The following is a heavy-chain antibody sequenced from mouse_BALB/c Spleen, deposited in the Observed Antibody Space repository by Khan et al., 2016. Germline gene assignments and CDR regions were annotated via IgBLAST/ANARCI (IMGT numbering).Heavy chain of an antibody. CDR1: GFTFSSYA. CDR2: ISSGGSS. Sequence: EVQLLETGGGLVKPGGSLKLSCAASGFTFSSYAMSWVRQTPEKRLEWVASISSGGSSFYPDILKDRFTISRDNARNILSLQMSSLRSEDTAMYYCTTKVYYFDYWGQGTTLTVSS. V-gene: IGHV5-6-5*01. CDR3: TTKVYYFDY. J-gene: IGHJ2*01.